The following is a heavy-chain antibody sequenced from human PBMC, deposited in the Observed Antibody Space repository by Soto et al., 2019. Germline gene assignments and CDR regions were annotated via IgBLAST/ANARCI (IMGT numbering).Heavy chain of an antibody. D-gene: IGHD6-19*01. V-gene: IGHV1-2*04. CDR2: INPNSGGT. CDR1: GYTFTGYY. J-gene: IGHJ6*02. Sequence: ASVKVSCKASGYTFTGYYMHWVRQAPGQGLEWMGRINPNSGGTNYAQKFQGWVTMTRDTSISTAYMELSRLRSDDTAVYYCARGGDSSGWYHKYYYGMDVWGQGTTVTVSS. CDR3: ARGGDSSGWYHKYYYGMDV.